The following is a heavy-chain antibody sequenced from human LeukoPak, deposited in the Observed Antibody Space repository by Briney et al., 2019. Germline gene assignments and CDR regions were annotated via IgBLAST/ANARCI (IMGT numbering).Heavy chain of an antibody. Sequence: SETLSLTCTVSGGSISSYYWSWIRQPPGKGLQWIGYICSSRSTNYNPSLKSRVTISVDTSKNQFSLKLSSVTAADTAVYYYARRRDGYNWAYYFDYWGQGTLVTVSS. D-gene: IGHD5-24*01. J-gene: IGHJ4*02. V-gene: IGHV4-59*08. CDR3: ARRRDGYNWAYYFDY. CDR1: GGSISSYY. CDR2: ICSSRST.